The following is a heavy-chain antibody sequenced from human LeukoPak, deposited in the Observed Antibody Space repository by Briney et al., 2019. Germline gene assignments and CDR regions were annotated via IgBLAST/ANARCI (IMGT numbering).Heavy chain of an antibody. CDR3: TTETPPHYYDSSGYSDY. V-gene: IGHV3-15*01. CDR2: IKSKTDGGTT. J-gene: IGHJ4*02. D-gene: IGHD3-22*01. CDR1: GFTFSSYA. Sequence: GGSLRLSCAASGFTFSSYAMHWVRQAPGKGLEWVGRIKSKTDGGTTDYAAPVKGRFTISRDDSKNTLYLQMNSLKTEDTAVYYCTTETPPHYYDSSGYSDYWGQGTLVTVSS.